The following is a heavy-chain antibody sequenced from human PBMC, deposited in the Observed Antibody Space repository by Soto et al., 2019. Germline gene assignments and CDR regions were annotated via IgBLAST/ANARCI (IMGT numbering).Heavy chain of an antibody. V-gene: IGHV4-59*06. J-gene: IGHJ4*02. CDR3: ARVSDYDSSGYPFDY. CDR2: IYHSGSN. Sequence: SETLSLTCAVSGGSIRSYYWTWVRQPPGKGLEWIGYIYHSGSNYYNPSLKSRVTISVDTSKNQFSLKLSSVTAADTAVYYCARVSDYDSSGYPFDYWGQGTLVTVSS. D-gene: IGHD3-22*01. CDR1: GGSIRSYY.